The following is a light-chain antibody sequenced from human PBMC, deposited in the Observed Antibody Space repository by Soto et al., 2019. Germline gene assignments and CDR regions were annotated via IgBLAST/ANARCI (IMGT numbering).Light chain of an antibody. CDR1: QSVVSN. V-gene: IGKV3-15*01. CDR2: EAS. CDR3: QQHNVWPAT. J-gene: IGKJ1*01. Sequence: EIVLTQSPATLSLSPGERATLSCRASQSVVSNYLAWYQQKPGQAPRLLIYEASTRATGVPARCSGRGSGTEVTLTISSLQSEEVAVYYCQQHNVWPATFGQGTKVDI.